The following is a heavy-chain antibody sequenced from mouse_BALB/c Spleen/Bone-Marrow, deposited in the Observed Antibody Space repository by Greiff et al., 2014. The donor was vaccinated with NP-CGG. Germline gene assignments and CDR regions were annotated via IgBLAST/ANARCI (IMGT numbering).Heavy chain of an antibody. CDR3: ASYYYGSSSFAY. V-gene: IGHV14-3*02. CDR1: GSNIKDTY. J-gene: IGHJ3*01. D-gene: IGHD1-1*01. CDR2: IDPANGNT. Sequence: EVQLQQSGAELVKPGASVKSSCTASGSNIKDTYMHWVKQRPEQGLEWIGRIDPANGNTKYDPKFQGKATITADTSSNTAYLQLSSLTSEDTAVYYCASYYYGSSSFAYWGQGTLVTVSA.